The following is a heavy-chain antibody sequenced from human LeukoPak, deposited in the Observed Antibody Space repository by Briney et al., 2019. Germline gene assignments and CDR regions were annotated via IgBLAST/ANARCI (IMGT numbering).Heavy chain of an antibody. CDR2: INWDGGST. J-gene: IGHJ4*02. Sequence: PGRSLRLFCEDSGFTFDDYGMSWVRQAPGKGLEWVSGINWDGGSTFYADSVKGRFTISRDNAKNSLFLQMNSLRAEDTALYYCARDLSDNWYTFVYWGEGTLVTVSS. V-gene: IGHV3-20*04. D-gene: IGHD1-1*01. CDR1: GFTFDDYG. CDR3: ARDLSDNWYTFVY.